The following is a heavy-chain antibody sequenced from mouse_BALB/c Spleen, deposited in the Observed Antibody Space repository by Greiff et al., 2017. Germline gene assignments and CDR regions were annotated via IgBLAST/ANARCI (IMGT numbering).Heavy chain of an antibody. J-gene: IGHJ2*01. CDR2: IDPENGDT. Sequence: EVQLQQSGAELVRSGASVKLSCTASGFNIKDYYMHWVKQRPEQGLEWIGWIDPENGDTEYAPKFQGKATMTADTSSNTAYLQLSSLTSEDTAVYYCNAWGDGYYPGDWGQGTTLTVSS. V-gene: IGHV14-4*02. D-gene: IGHD2-3*01. CDR1: GFNIKDYY. CDR3: NAWGDGYYPGD.